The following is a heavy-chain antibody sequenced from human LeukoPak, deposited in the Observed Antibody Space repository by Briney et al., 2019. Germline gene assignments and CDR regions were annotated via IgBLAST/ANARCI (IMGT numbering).Heavy chain of an antibody. Sequence: GESLKISCEASGYNFNIYWIGWVRQMPGKGLEWMGIISPGGSDTRYSPSFEGQVTISADRSINTAYLQWSSLKASDTAIYYCVRQQAVPGPGTDYWGQGTVVIVSS. V-gene: IGHV5-51*01. CDR1: GYNFNIYW. D-gene: IGHD6-19*01. CDR2: ISPGGSDT. CDR3: VRQQAVPGPGTDY. J-gene: IGHJ4*02.